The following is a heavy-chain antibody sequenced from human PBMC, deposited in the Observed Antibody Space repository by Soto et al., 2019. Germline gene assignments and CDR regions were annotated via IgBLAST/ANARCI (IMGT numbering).Heavy chain of an antibody. CDR2: IYYSGRT. D-gene: IGHD3-22*01. J-gene: IGHJ4*03. CDR1: GGSVSSGTYY. CDR3: ARVADYYYDRSGYFDY. Sequence: QVQLQESGPGLVKPSETLSLTCTVSGGSVSSGTYYWTWIRQPPGRGLEWIAYIYYSGRTNYNPSLKSRVTISVDTSKNQFSLKLSSVTAADTAVYYCARVADYYYDRSGYFDYWGQGTVVTVS. V-gene: IGHV4-61*01.